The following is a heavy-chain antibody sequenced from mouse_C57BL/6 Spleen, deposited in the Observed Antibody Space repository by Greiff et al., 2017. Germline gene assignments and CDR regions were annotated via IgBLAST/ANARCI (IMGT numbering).Heavy chain of an antibody. CDR2: IDPETGGT. CDR1: GYTFTDYE. V-gene: IGHV1-15*01. CDR3: TPYDYGTGAWFAY. Sequence: QVTLKVSGAELVRPGASVTLSCKASGYTFTDYEMHWVKQTPVHGLEWIGAIDPETGGTAYNQKFKGKAILTADKSSSTAYMELRSLTSEDSAVYYCTPYDYGTGAWFAYWGQGTLVTVSA. D-gene: IGHD2-4*01. J-gene: IGHJ3*01.